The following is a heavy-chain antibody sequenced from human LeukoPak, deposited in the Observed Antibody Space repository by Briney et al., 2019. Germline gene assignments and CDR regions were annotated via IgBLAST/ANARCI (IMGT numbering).Heavy chain of an antibody. Sequence: GGSLRLSCAASGFTFSSYAISWVRQAPGKGLEWVSAISGSGGSTYYADSVKGRFTISRDNSKNTLYLQMNSLRAEDTAVYYCAKDLSQTIVVVTHFDYWGQGTLVTVSS. J-gene: IGHJ4*02. CDR3: AKDLSQTIVVVTHFDY. CDR1: GFTFSSYA. V-gene: IGHV3-23*01. D-gene: IGHD3-22*01. CDR2: ISGSGGST.